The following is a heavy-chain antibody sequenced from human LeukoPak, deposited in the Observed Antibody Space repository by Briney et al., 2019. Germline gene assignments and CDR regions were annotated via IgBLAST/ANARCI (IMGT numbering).Heavy chain of an antibody. CDR1: GFTFNSFG. Sequence: PGGSLRLSCAASGFTFNSFGMHWVRQAPGKGLEWVAVISFDGSNKYYADSVRGRFTISSDNSKDTLYLQMSGLTLEDTAVYYCRAATRYLDYYYDYWGQGILVTVSS. J-gene: IGHJ4*02. CDR3: RAATRYLDYYYDY. D-gene: IGHD3-22*01. V-gene: IGHV3-30*03. CDR2: ISFDGSNK.